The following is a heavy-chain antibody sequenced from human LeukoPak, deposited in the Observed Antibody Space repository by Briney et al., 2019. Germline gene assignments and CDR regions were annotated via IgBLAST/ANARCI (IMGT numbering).Heavy chain of an antibody. CDR1: GFTFGDYA. CDR2: IYWNGGSI. Sequence: PGGSLRLSCAASGFTFGDYAMHWVRQAPGKGLEWVSGIYWNGGSIGYGDSVKGRFTISRDNAKKSLYLQMNSLRAEDTALCYCAKDRLGSKRDYSYGMDVWGQGTTVTVSS. D-gene: IGHD3-9*01. V-gene: IGHV3-9*01. J-gene: IGHJ6*02. CDR3: AKDRLGSKRDYSYGMDV.